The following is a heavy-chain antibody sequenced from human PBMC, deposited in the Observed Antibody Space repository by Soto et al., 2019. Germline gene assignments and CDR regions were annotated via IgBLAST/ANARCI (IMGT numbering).Heavy chain of an antibody. J-gene: IGHJ4*02. CDR3: ASSSSTSPYYFDY. CDR2: ISYDGSNK. D-gene: IGHD2-2*01. CDR1: GFTFSSYA. Sequence: PGGSLRLSCAASGFTFSSYAMHWVRQAPGKGLEWVAVISYDGSNKYYADSVKGRFTISRDNSKNTLYLQMNSLRAEDTAVYYCASSSSTSPYYFDYWGQGTLVTVSS. V-gene: IGHV3-30-3*01.